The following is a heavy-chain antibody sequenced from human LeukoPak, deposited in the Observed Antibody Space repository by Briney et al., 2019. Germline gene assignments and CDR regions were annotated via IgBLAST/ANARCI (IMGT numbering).Heavy chain of an antibody. CDR3: ARYSSGLLFHDY. CDR2: IYTSGST. CDR1: GGSISSYY. V-gene: IGHV4-4*07. Sequence: SETLSLTCTVSGGSISSYYWSWIRQPAGKGLEWIGRIYTSGSTNYNPSLKSRVTMSVDTSKNQFSLKMRSVTAANTGVYFYARYSSGLLFHDYWGQRTLVTVSS. J-gene: IGHJ4*02. D-gene: IGHD2-15*01.